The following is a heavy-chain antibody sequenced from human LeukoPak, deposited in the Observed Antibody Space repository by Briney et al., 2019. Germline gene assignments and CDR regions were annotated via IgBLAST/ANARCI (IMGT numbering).Heavy chain of an antibody. CDR2: ITGSGDST. J-gene: IGHJ4*02. D-gene: IGHD1-26*01. CDR3: AKENPVGGTNYFDY. V-gene: IGHV3-23*01. CDR1: GFTFSAYY. Sequence: GGSLRLSCAASGFTFSAYYMSWVRQAPGKGLEWVSAITGSGDSTFYADSVKGRCTISRDNSKNTLSLQMNTLRAEDTAVYYCAKENPVGGTNYFDYWGQGTLVTVSS.